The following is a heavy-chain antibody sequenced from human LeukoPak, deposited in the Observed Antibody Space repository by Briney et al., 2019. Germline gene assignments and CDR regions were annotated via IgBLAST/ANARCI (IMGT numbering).Heavy chain of an antibody. CDR1: GFTFSNYW. J-gene: IGHJ5*02. CDR3: ARTGIAARPTVWFDP. D-gene: IGHD6-6*01. V-gene: IGHV3-74*01. CDR2: INSDGSST. Sequence: PGGSLRLSCAASGFTFSNYWMHWVRQAPGKGLVWVSYINSDGSSTNYADSVKGRFTISRDNAKNTLYLQMNSLRAEDTALYYCARTGIAARPTVWFDPWGQGTLVTVSS.